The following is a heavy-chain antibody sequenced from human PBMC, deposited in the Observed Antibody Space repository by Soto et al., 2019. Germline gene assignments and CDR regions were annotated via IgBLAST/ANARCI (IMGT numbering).Heavy chain of an antibody. V-gene: IGHV5-51*01. CDR1: GYRFTSYW. Sequence: GESLKISCKGSGYRFTSYWIAWVRQMPGKGLEWMGIIYPGDSDTRYSPSFQGQVTISADKSISTAYLQWTSLKASDTAMYYCARPSEISIPHYYGMDVWGQGTTV. D-gene: IGHD2-2*02. J-gene: IGHJ6*02. CDR2: IYPGDSDT. CDR3: ARPSEISIPHYYGMDV.